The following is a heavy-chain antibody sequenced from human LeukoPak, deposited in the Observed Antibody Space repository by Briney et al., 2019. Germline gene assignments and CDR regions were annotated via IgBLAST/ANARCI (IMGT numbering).Heavy chain of an antibody. D-gene: IGHD1-26*01. J-gene: IGHJ4*02. Sequence: SVKVSCKASGGTFNSYAISWVRQAPRHGLEWMGGIIPIFGTANYAQKFQGRVTITTDESTSTAYMELSSLRSEDTAVYYCAVSSGSYLSPDYWGQGTLVTVSS. CDR2: IIPIFGTA. V-gene: IGHV1-69*05. CDR3: AVSSGSYLSPDY. CDR1: GGTFNSYA.